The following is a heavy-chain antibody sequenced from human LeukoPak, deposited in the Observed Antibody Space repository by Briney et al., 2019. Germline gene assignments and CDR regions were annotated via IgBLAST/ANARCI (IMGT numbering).Heavy chain of an antibody. Sequence: GESLKISCKGSGYSFTSYWIGWVGQMPGKGLEWMGIIYPGDSDTRYSPSFQGQVTISADKSISTAYLQWSSLKASGTAMYYCVRVLWTWALNYYYGMDVWGQGTTVTVSS. D-gene: IGHD2-8*02. J-gene: IGHJ6*02. CDR3: VRVLWTWALNYYYGMDV. CDR2: IYPGDSDT. V-gene: IGHV5-51*01. CDR1: GYSFTSYW.